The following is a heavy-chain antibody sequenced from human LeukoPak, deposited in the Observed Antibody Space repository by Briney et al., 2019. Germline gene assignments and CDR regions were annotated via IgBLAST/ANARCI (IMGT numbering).Heavy chain of an antibody. Sequence: ASVKVSCKASGYTFTSYGISWVRQAPGQALEWMGWISAYNGNTNYAQKLQGRVTMTTDTSTSTAYMELRSLRSDDTAVYYCARVLAAAGSYGNWGQGTLVTVSS. CDR2: ISAYNGNT. CDR3: ARVLAAAGSYGN. CDR1: GYTFTSYG. V-gene: IGHV1-18*01. D-gene: IGHD6-13*01. J-gene: IGHJ4*02.